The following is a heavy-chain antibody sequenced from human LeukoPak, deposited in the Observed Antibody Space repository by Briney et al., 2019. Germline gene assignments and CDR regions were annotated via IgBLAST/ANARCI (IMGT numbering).Heavy chain of an antibody. J-gene: IGHJ6*02. D-gene: IGHD3-3*01. V-gene: IGHV4-39*01. CDR2: IYYVGSP. Sequence: PSETLSLTCSVSGDSIRSGDAYWGWLRQSPLKGLEWIASIYYVGSPHSNPSLNSRRVTMSVDTAKNQFSLKLPSVTAADTAVYYCARIPITKRAMDVWGQGTTVTVSS. CDR3: ARIPITKRAMDV. CDR1: GDSIRSGDAY.